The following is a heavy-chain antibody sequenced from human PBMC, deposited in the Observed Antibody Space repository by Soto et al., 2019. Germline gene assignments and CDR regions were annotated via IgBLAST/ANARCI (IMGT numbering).Heavy chain of an antibody. V-gene: IGHV1-69*06. CDR1: GGTFSSYA. D-gene: IGHD2-2*02. Sequence: SVKVSCKASGGTFSSYAISWVRQAPGQGLEWMGGITPIFGTANYAQKFQGRVTITADKSTSTAYMELSSLRSEDTAVYYCARGIDCSSTSCYNYDYYGMDVWGQGTTVTVSS. J-gene: IGHJ6*02. CDR3: ARGIDCSSTSCYNYDYYGMDV. CDR2: ITPIFGTA.